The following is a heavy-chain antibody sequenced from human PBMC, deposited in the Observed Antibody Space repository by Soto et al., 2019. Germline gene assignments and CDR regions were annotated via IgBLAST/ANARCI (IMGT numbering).Heavy chain of an antibody. D-gene: IGHD3-10*01. J-gene: IGHJ4*02. V-gene: IGHV1-69*04. CDR2: VNPILSMS. Sequence: QVQLVQSGAKVKRPGSSVKVSCKASGDTFNFYSINWVRQAPGLGLEWMGRVNPILSMSNYAQRFQGRVTMTADKSTSTAYMELSGLRSEDTAIYYCATSYGSGYRAFDFWGQGALVTVSS. CDR3: ATSYGSGYRAFDF. CDR1: GDTFNFYS.